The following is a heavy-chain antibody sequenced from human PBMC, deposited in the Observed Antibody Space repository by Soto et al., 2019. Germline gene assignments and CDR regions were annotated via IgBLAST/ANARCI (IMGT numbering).Heavy chain of an antibody. J-gene: IGHJ4*02. D-gene: IGHD5-12*01. CDR3: ARWGRYSGYAHVHPHFWSDY. Sequence: GGSLRLSCAASGFTFSSYAMHCVRQALGKGLEWVAVISYDGSNKYYADSVKGRFTISRDNSKNTLYLQMNSLRAEVTAVYYCARWGRYSGYAHVHPHFWSDYWGPGNLVTVSS. CDR2: ISYDGSNK. CDR1: GFTFSSYA. V-gene: IGHV3-30-3*01.